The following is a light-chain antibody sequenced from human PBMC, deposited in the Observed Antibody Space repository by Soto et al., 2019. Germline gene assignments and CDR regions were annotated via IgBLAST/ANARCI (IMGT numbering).Light chain of an antibody. CDR1: QSITTN. CDR2: DAS. J-gene: IGKJ1*01. CDR3: QQRSNWLWT. Sequence: EIVMTQSPGTLSVSPGERVTLSCRASQSITTNLAWYQQRPGQAPRLLIYDASNRATGIPARFSGSGSGTDFTLTISSLEPEDFAVYYCQQRSNWLWTFGQGTKVDIK. V-gene: IGKV3-11*01.